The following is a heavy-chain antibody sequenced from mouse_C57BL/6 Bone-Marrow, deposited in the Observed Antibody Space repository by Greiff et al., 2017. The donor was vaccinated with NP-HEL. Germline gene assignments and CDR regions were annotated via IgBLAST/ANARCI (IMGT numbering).Heavy chain of an antibody. CDR3: ARDFRAY. CDR1: GFTFSSYA. J-gene: IGHJ3*01. CDR2: ISDGGSYT. V-gene: IGHV5-4*01. Sequence: EVKLMESGGGLVKPGGSLKLSCAASGFTFSSYAMSWVRQTPEQRLEWVATISDGGSYTYYPDNVKGRFTISRDNAKNNLYLQMSHLKSEDTAMYYCARDFRAYWGQGTLVTVSA.